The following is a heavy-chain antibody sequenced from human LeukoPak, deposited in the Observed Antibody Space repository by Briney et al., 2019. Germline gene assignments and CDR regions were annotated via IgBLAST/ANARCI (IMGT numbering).Heavy chain of an antibody. Sequence: SETLSLTXAVYGGSFSGYYWSWISQPPGKGLEWIGEINHSGSTNYNLSLKSRVTISVDTSKNQFSLKLSSVTAADTAVYYCASRGYSYGRGPFDYWGQGTLVTVSS. V-gene: IGHV4-34*01. D-gene: IGHD5-18*01. CDR2: INHSGST. CDR3: ASRGYSYGRGPFDY. J-gene: IGHJ4*02. CDR1: GGSFSGYY.